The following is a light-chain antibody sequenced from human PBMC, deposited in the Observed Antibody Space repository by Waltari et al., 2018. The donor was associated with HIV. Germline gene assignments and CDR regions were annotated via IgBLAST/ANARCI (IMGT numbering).Light chain of an antibody. V-gene: IGLV1-47*01. CDR1: SSNIGRNY. Sequence: QSVLTQPPSASGTPGQRVTISCSGSSSNIGRNYVYWYQQLPGTAPKLLIYRSNQRPSGVPGRFSGSKSGTSASLAISGLRSEDEADYYCAAWDDSLSGHVVFGGGTKLTVL. J-gene: IGLJ2*01. CDR3: AAWDDSLSGHVV. CDR2: RSN.